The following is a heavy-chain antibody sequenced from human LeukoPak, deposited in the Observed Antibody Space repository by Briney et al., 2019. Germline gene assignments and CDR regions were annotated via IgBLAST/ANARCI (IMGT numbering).Heavy chain of an antibody. D-gene: IGHD2-15*01. CDR1: GFTFSSYA. CDR2: IFGSGGSA. V-gene: IGHV3-23*01. Sequence: GGSLRLSCTASGFTFSSYAMYWVRQSPGKGLEWVSGIFGSGGSAHYADSVKGRFTISRDNSQNTVYLQMNSLRAEDTAVYYCGKTTTGYSSGRNPAWPIDYWGQGTLVSVSS. CDR3: GKTTTGYSSGRNPAWPIDY. J-gene: IGHJ4*02.